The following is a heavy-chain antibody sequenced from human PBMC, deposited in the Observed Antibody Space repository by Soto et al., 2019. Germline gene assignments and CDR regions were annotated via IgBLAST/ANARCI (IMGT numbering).Heavy chain of an antibody. D-gene: IGHD3-22*01. V-gene: IGHV3-21*01. J-gene: IGHJ4*02. CDR2: ISSSSSYI. CDR3: ARTYDSSGYLLRY. Sequence: EVQLVESGGGLVKPGGSLRLSCAASGFTFSSYSMNWVRQAPGKGLEWVSSISSSSSYIYYADSVKGRFTISRDNAKNSLYLQMNSLRPEDTAVYYCARTYDSSGYLLRYWGQGTLVTVSS. CDR1: GFTFSSYS.